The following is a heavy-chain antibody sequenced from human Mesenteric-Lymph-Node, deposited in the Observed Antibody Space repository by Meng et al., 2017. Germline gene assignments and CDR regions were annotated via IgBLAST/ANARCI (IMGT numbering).Heavy chain of an antibody. CDR2: FSWDGGRI. J-gene: IGHJ4*02. CDR3: AKDVVAVAGQAGTFEY. V-gene: IGHV3-9*01. D-gene: IGHD6-19*01. CDR1: GFTLDDYA. Sequence: SLKISCAASGFTLDDYAMHWVRQAPGKGLEWVSGFSWDGGRIGYANSVKGRFTISRDNAKNSLYLQMNSLRAEDTAFYYCAKDVVAVAGQAGTFEYWGQGTLVTVSS.